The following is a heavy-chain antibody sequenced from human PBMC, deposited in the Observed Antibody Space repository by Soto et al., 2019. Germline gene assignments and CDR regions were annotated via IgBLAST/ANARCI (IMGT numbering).Heavy chain of an antibody. CDR3: TSDHRWNNAFEI. D-gene: IGHD1-1*01. J-gene: IGHJ3*02. Sequence: GGSLRLSCATSGFTFSDYEFHWVRQAPGKGLEWVAYISAGSTRYYADSVKGRFTMSRDNARNSVDLQMNSLRAEDTAVYYCTSDHRWNNAFEIWGQGTMVTVSS. V-gene: IGHV3-48*03. CDR1: GFTFSDYE. CDR2: ISAGSTR.